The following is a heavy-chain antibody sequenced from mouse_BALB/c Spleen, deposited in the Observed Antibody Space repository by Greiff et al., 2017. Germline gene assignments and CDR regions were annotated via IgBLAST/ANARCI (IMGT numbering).Heavy chain of an antibody. CDR2: ISSGSSTI. V-gene: IGHV5-17*02. CDR3: AREGKRYFDV. D-gene: IGHD2-1*01. CDR1: GFTFSSFG. Sequence: EVMLVESGGGLVQPGGSRKLSCAASGFTFSSFGMHWVRQAPEKGLEWVAYISSGSSTIYYAETVKGRFTISRDNPKNTLFLRMTSLRSEDTAMYYCAREGKRYFDVWGAGTTVTVSS. J-gene: IGHJ1*01.